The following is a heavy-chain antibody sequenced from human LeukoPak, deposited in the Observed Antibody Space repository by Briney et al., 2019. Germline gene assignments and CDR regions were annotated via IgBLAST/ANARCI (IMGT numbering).Heavy chain of an antibody. CDR1: GFTFSSYA. J-gene: IGHJ4*02. V-gene: IGHV3-30-3*01. D-gene: IGHD3-10*01. CDR3: ARDHYGSGDARRFDY. CDR2: ISYDGSSK. Sequence: GGSLRLSCAASGFTFSSYAMHWVRQAPGKGLEWVAVISYDGSSKYYADSVKGRFTISRDNSKNTLYLQMNSLRAEDTAVYYCARDHYGSGDARRFDYWGQGTLVTVSS.